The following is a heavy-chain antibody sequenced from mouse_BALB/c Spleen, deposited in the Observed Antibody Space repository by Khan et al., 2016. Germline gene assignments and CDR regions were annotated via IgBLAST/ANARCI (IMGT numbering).Heavy chain of an antibody. CDR3: ARWGYYYSSSYGWFAY. CDR2: INPNTGYT. J-gene: IGHJ3*01. V-gene: IGHV1-7*01. CDR1: GYTFTDYW. D-gene: IGHD1-1*01. Sequence: QVQLQQPGAELAKPGASVKMSCKASGYTFTDYWMHWIKQRPGQGLEWIGYINPNTGYTEYNQKFKDKATLTADKSSSTAYMQLSSLTSEDSAGYYCARWGYYYSSSYGWFAYWGQGTLVTVSA.